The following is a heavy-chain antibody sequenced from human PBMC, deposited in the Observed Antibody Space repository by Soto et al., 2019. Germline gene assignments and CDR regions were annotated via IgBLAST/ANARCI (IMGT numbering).Heavy chain of an antibody. V-gene: IGHV3-15*01. CDR2: IKSKTDGGTT. J-gene: IGHJ6*02. CDR1: GFTFSNAW. D-gene: IGHD3-10*01. CDR3: TTDPSQATMVRGPYYYGMDV. Sequence: PVGLQRVSCAVSGFTFSNAWMNWVRQAPGKGLEWIGRIKSKTDGGTTDYAAPVKGRFTISRDDSKNTLYLQMNSLKTEDTAVYYCTTDPSQATMVRGPYYYGMDVWGQGTTVTVSS.